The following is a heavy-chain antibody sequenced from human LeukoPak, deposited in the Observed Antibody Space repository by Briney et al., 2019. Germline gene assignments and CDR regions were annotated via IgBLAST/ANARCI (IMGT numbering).Heavy chain of an antibody. Sequence: PGGSLRLSCAASGFTFSSYAMSWVRQAPGKGLEWVSAISGSDGSTYYADSVKGRFTISRDNSKNTLYLQMNSLRAEDTAVYYSAKSPTMVRGVINTKYIDYWGQGTLVTVSS. CDR2: ISGSDGST. J-gene: IGHJ4*02. CDR1: GFTFSSYA. V-gene: IGHV3-23*01. D-gene: IGHD3-10*01. CDR3: AKSPTMVRGVINTKYIDY.